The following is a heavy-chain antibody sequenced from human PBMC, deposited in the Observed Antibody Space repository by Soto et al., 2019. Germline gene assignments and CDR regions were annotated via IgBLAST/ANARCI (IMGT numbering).Heavy chain of an antibody. D-gene: IGHD1-1*01. CDR3: ARGTTGTNGPPAYYYYYYMDV. J-gene: IGHJ6*03. Sequence: SETLSLTCTVSGGSISSYYWSWLRQPPGKGLEWIGYIYYSGSTNYNPSLKSRVTISVDTSKNQFSLKLSSVTAADTAVYYCARGTTGTNGPPAYYYYYYMDVWGKGTTVTVSS. CDR2: IYYSGST. CDR1: GGSISSYY. V-gene: IGHV4-59*08.